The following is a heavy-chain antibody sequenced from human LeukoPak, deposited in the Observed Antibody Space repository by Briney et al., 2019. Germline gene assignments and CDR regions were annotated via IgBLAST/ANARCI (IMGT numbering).Heavy chain of an antibody. V-gene: IGHV3-23*01. CDR2: ISGSGGST. CDR3: ARGSGSYYDGNWFDP. J-gene: IGHJ5*02. CDR1: GFTFSSYG. Sequence: GGSLRLSCAASGFTFSSYGMSWVRQAPGKGLEWVSAISGSGGSTYYADSVKGRFTISRDNAKNTLNLQMNSLRAEDTAVYYCARGSGSYYDGNWFDPWGQGTLVTVSS. D-gene: IGHD3-10*01.